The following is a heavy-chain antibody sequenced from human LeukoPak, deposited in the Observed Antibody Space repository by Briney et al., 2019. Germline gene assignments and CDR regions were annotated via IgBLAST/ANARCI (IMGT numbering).Heavy chain of an antibody. CDR2: ISPSGDRT. Sequence: GGSLRLSCAASGVSFGGYGMSWVRPAPRKGLEWVSFISPSGDRTSNADSVEGRFTISRDHPRDTLYLPMNSLRDEDTAGYYCAIMHGYYDASAYWVQWGQGTPVTVSS. CDR1: GVSFGGYG. V-gene: IGHV3-23*01. J-gene: IGHJ4*02. D-gene: IGHD3-3*01. CDR3: AIMHGYYDASAYWVQ.